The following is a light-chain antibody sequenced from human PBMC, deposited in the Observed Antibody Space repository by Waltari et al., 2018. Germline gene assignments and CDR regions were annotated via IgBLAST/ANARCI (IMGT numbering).Light chain of an antibody. J-gene: IGKJ2*01. CDR2: KAS. V-gene: IGKV1-5*03. CDR3: QQYSSYST. Sequence: DIQLTQSPSTLSASLGDRVPITCRASQSMSYYLAWYQHKPGKAPKLLISKASILESGVPSRFSGTGAGTEFTLTISSLQPDDLATYFCQQYSSYSTFGQGTKLEIK. CDR1: QSMSYY.